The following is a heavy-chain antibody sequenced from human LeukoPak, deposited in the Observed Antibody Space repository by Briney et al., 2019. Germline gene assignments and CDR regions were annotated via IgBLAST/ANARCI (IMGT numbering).Heavy chain of an antibody. D-gene: IGHD4-11*01. V-gene: IGHV4-59*06. J-gene: IGHJ4*02. CDR3: ARESSVTPYYFDY. CDR1: GGSISSYY. CDR2: IYYSGST. Sequence: SETLSLTCTVSGGSISSYYWSWIRQPPGKGLEWIGYIYYSGSTYYNPTLKSRVTISVDTSKNQFSLKLSSVTAADTAVYYCARESSVTPYYFDYWGQGTLVTVSS.